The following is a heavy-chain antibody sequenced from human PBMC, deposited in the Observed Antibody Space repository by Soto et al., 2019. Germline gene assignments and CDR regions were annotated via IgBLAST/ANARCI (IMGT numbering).Heavy chain of an antibody. J-gene: IGHJ4*02. V-gene: IGHV4-34*01. CDR1: GGSFSGYY. Sequence: KPSETLSLTCAVYGGSFSGYYWSWIRQPPGKGLEWIGEINHSGSTNYNPSLKSRVTISVDTSKNQFSLKLSSVTAADTAVYYCARVKYGSGSSKFDYWGQGTLVTVSS. D-gene: IGHD3-10*01. CDR3: ARVKYGSGSSKFDY. CDR2: INHSGST.